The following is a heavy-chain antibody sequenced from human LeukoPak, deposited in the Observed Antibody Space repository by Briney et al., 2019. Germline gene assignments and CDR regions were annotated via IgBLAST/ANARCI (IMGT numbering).Heavy chain of an antibody. D-gene: IGHD2-8*02. V-gene: IGHV3-33*01. CDR2: LWYDGSNK. Sequence: GGSLRLSCAASGFTFSSYGMHWVRQAPGKGLEWVAVLWYDGSNKYSADSVQGRFTISRDNSKNTLSLQMNSLRAEDTVIYYCAREGGYCTGDTCAYNWFDPWGQGTLVTVSS. CDR1: GFTFSSYG. CDR3: AREGGYCTGDTCAYNWFDP. J-gene: IGHJ5*02.